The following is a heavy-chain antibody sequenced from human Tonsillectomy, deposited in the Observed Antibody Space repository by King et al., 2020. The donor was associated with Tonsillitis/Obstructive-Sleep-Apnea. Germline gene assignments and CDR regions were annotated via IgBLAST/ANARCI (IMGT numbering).Heavy chain of an antibody. V-gene: IGHV4-31*03. CDR2: ISHRGGP. CDR1: DDSISSSDYY. CDR3: SRSTEYRNYEAD. Sequence: HVQLQESGPGLVMPSQTLSLTCTVSDDSISSSDYYWGWIRQHPGKGLEWIGCISHRGGPYYNPSLKSRLTISLETSQKQFFLKLSSVTAADTAVYYCSRSTEYRNYEADWGQGILVTVSS. J-gene: IGHJ4*02. D-gene: IGHD1-7*01.